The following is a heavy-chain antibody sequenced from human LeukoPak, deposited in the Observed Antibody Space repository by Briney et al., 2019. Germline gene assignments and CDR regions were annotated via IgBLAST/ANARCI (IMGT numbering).Heavy chain of an antibody. CDR3: AKDWHILTGRNCFDP. D-gene: IGHD3-9*01. CDR1: GYTFTSYG. V-gene: IGHV1-18*01. Sequence: ASVKVSCKASGYTFTSYGISWVRQAPGQGLEWMGWISAYNGNTNYAQKLQGRVTMTTDTSTSTAYMELRSLRFDDTAIYYCAKDWHILTGRNCFDPWGQGTLVTVSS. J-gene: IGHJ5*02. CDR2: ISAYNGNT.